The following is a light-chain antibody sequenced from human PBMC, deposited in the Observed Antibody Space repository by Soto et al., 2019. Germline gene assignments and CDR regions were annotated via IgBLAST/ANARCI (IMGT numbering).Light chain of an antibody. J-gene: IGLJ1*01. CDR3: CSYAVTFYV. Sequence: QSVLTQPRSVSGSHGQSVTISCTGTSTDVGASNNVSWYQQLPGRAPKLMIYDVSERPSGVPDRFSGSKSGNTASLTISGPQADDEADYYCCSYAVTFYVFGTGTKVTV. CDR1: STDVGASNN. V-gene: IGLV2-11*01. CDR2: DVS.